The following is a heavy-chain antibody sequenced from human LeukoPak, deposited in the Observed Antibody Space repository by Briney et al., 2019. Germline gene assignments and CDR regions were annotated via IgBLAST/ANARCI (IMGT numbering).Heavy chain of an antibody. CDR1: EFSVGSDY. D-gene: IGHD2-2*01. Sequence: PGGSLRLSCAASEFSVGSDYMTWVRQAPGKGLEWVSLIYSGGSTYYADSVKGRFTISRDNSKNTLYLQMNSLRAEDTAVYYCARETRYCSSTSCRYYYYMDVWGKGTTVTVSS. J-gene: IGHJ6*03. CDR2: IYSGGST. CDR3: ARETRYCSSTSCRYYYYMDV. V-gene: IGHV3-66*01.